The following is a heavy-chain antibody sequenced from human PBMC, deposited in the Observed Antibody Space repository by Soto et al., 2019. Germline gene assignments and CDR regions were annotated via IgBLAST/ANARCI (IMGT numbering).Heavy chain of an antibody. D-gene: IGHD2-15*01. CDR1: GYTFTSYG. J-gene: IGHJ4*02. CDR2: ISAYNGNT. V-gene: IGHV1-18*04. Sequence: QVRLVQSGAEVKKPGASVKVSCKASGYTFTSYGISWVRQAPGQGLEWMGWISAYNGNTNYAQKLQGRVTMTTDTSTSTAYMELRSLRSDDTAVYYCARDKTRYCSGGSCYLLNYWGQGTLVTVSS. CDR3: ARDKTRYCSGGSCYLLNY.